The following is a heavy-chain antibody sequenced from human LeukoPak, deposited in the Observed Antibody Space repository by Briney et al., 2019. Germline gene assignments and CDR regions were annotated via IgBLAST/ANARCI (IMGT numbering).Heavy chain of an antibody. CDR1: GFTFXSYW. V-gene: IGHV3-7*03. CDR3: AKDRDTSSARAGSAFDC. CDR2: INHNGNVN. J-gene: IGHJ4*02. Sequence: LXLSXXXXGFTFXSYWMNWARQAPGKGLEWVASINHNGNVNYYVDSVKGRFTISRDNAKNSLYLQMSNLRAEDTAVYYCAKDRDTSSARAGSAFDCWGQGTLVTVSS. D-gene: IGHD6-19*01.